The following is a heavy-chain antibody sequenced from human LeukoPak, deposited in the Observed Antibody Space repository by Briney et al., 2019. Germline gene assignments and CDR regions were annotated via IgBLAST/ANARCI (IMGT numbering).Heavy chain of an antibody. CDR3: AKGKGLGYCSSTSCYPFDY. V-gene: IGHV3-33*06. CDR2: IWYDGSND. CDR1: GFNFSSYG. J-gene: IGHJ4*02. Sequence: PGGSLRLSCAASGFNFSSYGMHWVRQAPGKGLEWVAVIWYDGSNDYYADSVKGRFTISRDNSKNTVYLQMNSLRAEDTAVYYCAKGKGLGYCSSTSCYPFDYWGQGTLVTVSS. D-gene: IGHD2-2*01.